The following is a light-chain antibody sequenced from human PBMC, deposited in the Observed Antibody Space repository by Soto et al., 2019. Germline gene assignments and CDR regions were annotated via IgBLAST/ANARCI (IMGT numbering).Light chain of an antibody. CDR2: EVS. Sequence: QSVLTQPASVSGSPGQSITISCTGTSSDVGGYNYVSWYQQHPGKAPKLMIYEVSNRPSGVSNRFSGSKSGNRASLTISGLQAEDEANYYCSSYTSSNPFYVFGTGTKVTVL. J-gene: IGLJ1*01. CDR3: SSYTSSNPFYV. CDR1: SSDVGGYNY. V-gene: IGLV2-14*01.